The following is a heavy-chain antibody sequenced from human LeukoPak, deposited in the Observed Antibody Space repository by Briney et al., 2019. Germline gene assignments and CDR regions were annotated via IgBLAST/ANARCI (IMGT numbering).Heavy chain of an antibody. CDR2: IIPILGIA. CDR3: ARGSYDFWSGYYQANDY. D-gene: IGHD3-3*01. CDR1: GGTFSSYA. J-gene: IGHJ4*02. Sequence: ASVKVSCKASGGTFSSYAISWVRQAPGQGLEWMGRIIPILGIANYAQKFQGRVTITADKSTSTAYMELSSLRSEDTAVYYCARGSYDFWSGYYQANDYWGQGTLVTVSS. V-gene: IGHV1-69*04.